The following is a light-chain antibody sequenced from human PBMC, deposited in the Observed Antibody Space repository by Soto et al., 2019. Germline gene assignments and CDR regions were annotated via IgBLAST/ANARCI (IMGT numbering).Light chain of an antibody. V-gene: IGKV1-5*03. CDR3: QQYFNRWT. Sequence: DIQMTQSPSTLSASVGDRVTITCRASQSISTWLAWYQQKPGKAPKLLIYKASSLEGGVPSRFSGSGSGTEFTLTISSLQPDDFATYYCQQYFNRWTFGQGTKVDIK. CDR1: QSISTW. J-gene: IGKJ1*01. CDR2: KAS.